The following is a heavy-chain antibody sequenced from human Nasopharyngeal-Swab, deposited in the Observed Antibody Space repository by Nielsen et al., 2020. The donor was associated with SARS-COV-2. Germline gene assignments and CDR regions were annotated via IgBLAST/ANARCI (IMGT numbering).Heavy chain of an antibody. CDR3: ATGRGLGYFQQ. J-gene: IGHJ1*01. D-gene: IGHD3-16*01. Sequence: GGSLRLSCVASGFIVSSNYMSWVRQAPGKGLEWVSVIYSGGSTYYADSVKGRFTISRDNSKNTLYLQMNSLRVEDTAVYYCATGRGLGYFQQWGQGTLVTFSS. V-gene: IGHV3-53*01. CDR1: GFIVSSNY. CDR2: IYSGGST.